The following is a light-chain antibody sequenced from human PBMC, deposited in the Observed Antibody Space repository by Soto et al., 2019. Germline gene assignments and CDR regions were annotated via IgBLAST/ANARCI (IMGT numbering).Light chain of an antibody. V-gene: IGLV1-40*03. J-gene: IGLJ1*01. Sequence: QSALTQPPSVSGAPGQMVTFSCTGSSSNIGAGFDVHWYQQLPGTAPKLLIYGNNNRPSGVPDRFSGSKSGASASLAIAGLEAEDEADYYCQSYDSSLSVYVFGTGNKVTV. CDR1: SSNIGAGFD. CDR2: GNN. CDR3: QSYDSSLSVYV.